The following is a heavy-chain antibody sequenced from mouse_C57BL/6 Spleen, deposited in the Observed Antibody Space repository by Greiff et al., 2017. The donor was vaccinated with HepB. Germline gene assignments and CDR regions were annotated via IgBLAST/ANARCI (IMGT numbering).Heavy chain of an antibody. J-gene: IGHJ4*01. CDR1: GFTFSDYG. D-gene: IGHD1-1*01. Sequence: EVHLVESGGGLVQPGGSLKLSCAASGFTFSDYGMAWVRQAPRKGPEWVAFISNLAYSIYYADTVTGRFTISRENAKKTLYLEMSSLRSEDTAMYYCARRAYEAMDYWGQGTSVTVSS. CDR2: ISNLAYSI. V-gene: IGHV5-15*01. CDR3: ARRAYEAMDY.